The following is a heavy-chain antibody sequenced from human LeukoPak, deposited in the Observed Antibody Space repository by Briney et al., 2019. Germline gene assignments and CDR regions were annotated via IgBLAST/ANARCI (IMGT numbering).Heavy chain of an antibody. J-gene: IGHJ4*02. Sequence: PSETLSLTCAVYGGSFSGYYWSWIRQPPGKGLEWIGEINHSGSTNYNPSLKSRVTISVDTSKNQFSLKLSSVTAADTAVYYCARLYYYDSSGDYWGQGTLVTVSS. D-gene: IGHD3-22*01. CDR3: ARLYYYDSSGDY. CDR2: INHSGST. CDR1: GGSFSGYY. V-gene: IGHV4-34*01.